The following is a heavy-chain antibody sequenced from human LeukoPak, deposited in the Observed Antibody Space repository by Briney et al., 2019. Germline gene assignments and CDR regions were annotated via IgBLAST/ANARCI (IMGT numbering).Heavy chain of an antibody. CDR3: ARRHFWSGYPVFFDY. J-gene: IGHJ4*02. V-gene: IGHV4-34*01. D-gene: IGHD3-3*02. CDR2: INHSGST. CDR1: GGSCSGYY. Sequence: SETLSLTCAVYGGSCSGYYWSWIRQPPGKGLEWIGEINHSGSTNYNPSLKSRVTISVDTSKNQFSLKLSSVTAADTAVYYCARRHFWSGYPVFFDYWGRGTLVTVSS.